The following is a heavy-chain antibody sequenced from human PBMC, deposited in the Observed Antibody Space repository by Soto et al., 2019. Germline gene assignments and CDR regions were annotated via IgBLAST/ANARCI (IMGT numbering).Heavy chain of an antibody. D-gene: IGHD2-21*02. J-gene: IGHJ6*02. CDR1: CSSIGSYY. Sequence: SDTLSLTCAVCCSSIGSYYWSWIRQTPGKGLEWIGYMYNTGSTIYNPSLKSRVTISVDTSKNQFSLKLNSVTAADTAVYYCARDLWGYCGADCYPLDVWGQGTTVTVS. CDR3: ARDLWGYCGADCYPLDV. CDR2: MYNTGST. V-gene: IGHV4-59*01.